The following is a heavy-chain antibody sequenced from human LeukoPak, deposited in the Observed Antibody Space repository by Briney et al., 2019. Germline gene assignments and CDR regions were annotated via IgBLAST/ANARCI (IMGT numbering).Heavy chain of an antibody. Sequence: ASVKVSCKASGYTFTGYYMHWVRQAPGQGLEWMGWLNPNSGGTNYAQKFQGWVTMTRDTSISTAYMELSRLRSDDTAVYYCARVAAAASDAFDIWGQGTMVTVSS. CDR1: GYTFTGYY. CDR3: ARVAAAASDAFDI. D-gene: IGHD6-13*01. J-gene: IGHJ3*02. V-gene: IGHV1-2*04. CDR2: LNPNSGGT.